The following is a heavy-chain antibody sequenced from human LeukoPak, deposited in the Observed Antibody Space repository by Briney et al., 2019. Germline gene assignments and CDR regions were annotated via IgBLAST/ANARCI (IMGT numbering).Heavy chain of an antibody. Sequence: GGSLRLSCAASEFTFNTYGMHWVRQAPGKGLEWVAVISYDGSNKCYADSVKGRFTISRDNSKNTLYLQMNSLRAEDTAMYYCVNGDQSSWYRTLLYWGQGTLVTVSS. J-gene: IGHJ4*02. V-gene: IGHV3-30*18. CDR1: EFTFNTYG. CDR2: ISYDGSNK. CDR3: VNGDQSSWYRTLLY. D-gene: IGHD6-13*01.